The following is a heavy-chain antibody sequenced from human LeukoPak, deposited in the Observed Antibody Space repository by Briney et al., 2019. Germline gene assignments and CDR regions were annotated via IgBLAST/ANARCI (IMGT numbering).Heavy chain of an antibody. CDR1: GGSFSGYY. CDR2: INHSGST. D-gene: IGHD5-18*01. V-gene: IGHV4-34*01. CDR3: ARCGYSYGLGSYYYMDV. Sequence: TSETLSLTCAVYGGSFSGYYWSWIRQPPGKGLEWIGEINHSGSTNYNPSLKSRVTISVDTSKNQFSLKLSSVTAADTAVYYCARCGYSYGLGSYYYMDVWGKGTTVTVSS. J-gene: IGHJ6*03.